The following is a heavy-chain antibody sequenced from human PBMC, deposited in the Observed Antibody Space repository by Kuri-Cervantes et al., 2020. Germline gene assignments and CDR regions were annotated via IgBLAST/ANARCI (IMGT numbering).Heavy chain of an antibody. CDR3: ARANWSGYLRKYYYYGMDV. CDR2: IYSGGST. V-gene: IGHV3-66*02. CDR1: GFTVSSNY. D-gene: IGHD3-3*01. Sequence: GGSLRLSCAASGFTVSSNYMSWVRQAPGKGLEWVSVIYSGGSTYYADSVKGRFTISRDNSKNTLYLQMNSLRAEDTAVYYCARANWSGYLRKYYYYGMDVWGQGTTVTVSS. J-gene: IGHJ6*02.